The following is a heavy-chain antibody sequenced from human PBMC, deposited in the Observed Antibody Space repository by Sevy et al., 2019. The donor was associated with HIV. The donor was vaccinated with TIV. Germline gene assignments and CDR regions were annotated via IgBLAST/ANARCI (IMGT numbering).Heavy chain of an antibody. D-gene: IGHD6-6*01. CDR2: ISYDGSNK. CDR1: GFTFSSYA. Sequence: WGSLRLSCAASGFTFSSYAMHWVRQAPGKGLEWVAVISYDGSNKYYADSVKGRFTISRDNSKNTLYLQMNSLRAEDTAVYYCAREGGEIAARPDQLPFDYWGQRTLVTVSS. CDR3: AREGGEIAARPDQLPFDY. V-gene: IGHV3-30-3*01. J-gene: IGHJ4*02.